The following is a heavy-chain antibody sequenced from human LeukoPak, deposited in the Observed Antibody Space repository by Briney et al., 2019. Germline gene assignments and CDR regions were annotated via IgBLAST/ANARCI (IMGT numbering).Heavy chain of an antibody. J-gene: IGHJ6*02. CDR1: GFTFSSYA. D-gene: IGHD3-3*01. V-gene: IGHV3-23*01. CDR2: ISGSGGST. CDR3: AKDPLGDNYDFWSGYFGAYYYYGMDV. Sequence: PGGSLRLSCAASGFTFSSYAMSWVRQAPGKGLEWVSAISGSGGSTYYADSVKGRFTISRDNSKNTLYLQMNSLRAEDTAVYYCAKDPLGDNYDFWSGYFGAYYYYGMDVWGQGTTVTVSS.